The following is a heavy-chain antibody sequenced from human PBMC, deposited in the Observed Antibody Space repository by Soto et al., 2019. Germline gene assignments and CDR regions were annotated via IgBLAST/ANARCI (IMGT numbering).Heavy chain of an antibody. J-gene: IGHJ6*02. Sequence: SETLSRTGTVSGGSLSSSSYYWGWIRQPPGKGREWNGSIYYSGSTYYNPSLKSRVTISVDTSKNQFSLNLSSVTAADTPVYYCARHWAYGDYYGMDVWRQGTTVTASS. CDR3: ARHWAYGDYYGMDV. D-gene: IGHD4-17*01. CDR1: GGSLSSSSYY. V-gene: IGHV4-39*01. CDR2: IYYSGST.